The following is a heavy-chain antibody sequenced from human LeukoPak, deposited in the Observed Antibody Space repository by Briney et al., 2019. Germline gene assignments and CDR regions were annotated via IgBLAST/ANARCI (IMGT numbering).Heavy chain of an antibody. CDR2: IRYDGSNK. CDR3: AKGHHRDGYDAFEI. Sequence: GGSLRLSCVASGFTFSSSGMHWVRQAPGKGLEWVAFIRYDGSNKNSADSVKGRFTISRDNSKNTLYLQTNSLRAEDTAVYYCAKGHHRDGYDAFEIWGQGTMVTVSS. CDR1: GFTFSSSG. J-gene: IGHJ3*02. V-gene: IGHV3-30*02. D-gene: IGHD5-24*01.